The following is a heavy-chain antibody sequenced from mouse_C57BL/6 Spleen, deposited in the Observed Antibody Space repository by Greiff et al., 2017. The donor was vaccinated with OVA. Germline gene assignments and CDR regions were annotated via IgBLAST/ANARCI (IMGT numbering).Heavy chain of an antibody. CDR2: ISSGGSYT. D-gene: IGHD2-5*01. CDR3: ARQADYSNPEWFAY. J-gene: IGHJ3*01. Sequence: EVKLMESGGDLVKPGGSLKLSCAASGFTFSSYGMSWVRQTPDKRLEWVATISSGGSYTYYPDSVKGRFTISRDNAKNTLYLQMSSLKSEDTAMNYCARQADYSNPEWFAYWGQGTLVTVSA. CDR1: GFTFSSYG. V-gene: IGHV5-6*01.